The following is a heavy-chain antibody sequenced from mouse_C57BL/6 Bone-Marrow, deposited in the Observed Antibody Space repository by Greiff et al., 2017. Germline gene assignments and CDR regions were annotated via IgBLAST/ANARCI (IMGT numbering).Heavy chain of an antibody. CDR2: IDPSDSYT. D-gene: IGHD2-4*01. J-gene: IGHJ4*01. V-gene: IGHV1-69*01. CDR3: ARDYPYAMDY. CDR1: GYTFTSYW. Sequence: QVQLQQPGAELVMPGASVKLSCKASGYTFTSYWMHWVKQRPGKGLEWIGEIDPSDSYTNYNQKFKGKSTLTVDKSSSTAYMQLSSLTSEDSAVYYCARDYPYAMDYWGQGTSVTVSS.